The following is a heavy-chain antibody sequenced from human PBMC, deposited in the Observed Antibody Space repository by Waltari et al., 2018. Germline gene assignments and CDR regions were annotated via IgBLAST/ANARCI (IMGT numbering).Heavy chain of an antibody. CDR3: ARGGGGSGWHMFDY. Sequence: QVQLVQSGAEVKKPGASVKVSCKASGYTFTGYSMHWVRQAPGQGLEWSEGTNPNRGGRTYARRFQGSDTMTRDTSMSAADMELSRLGSDDTAVYYGARGGGGSGWHMFDYWGQGTLVTVSS. D-gene: IGHD6-19*01. CDR2: TNPNRGGR. V-gene: IGHV1-2*02. J-gene: IGHJ4*02. CDR1: GYTFTGYS.